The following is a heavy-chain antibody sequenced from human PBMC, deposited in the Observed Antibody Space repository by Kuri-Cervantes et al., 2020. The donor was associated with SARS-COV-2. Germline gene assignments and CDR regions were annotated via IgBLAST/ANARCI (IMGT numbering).Heavy chain of an antibody. CDR3: AGDEDSSGSDY. CDR1: GYSFTSYY. J-gene: IGHJ4*02. V-gene: IGHV1-46*01. Sequence: ASVKLARKASGYSFTSYYMHWVRQAPGQGLEWMGIINPSGGSTSYAQKFQGRVTMTRDTSTSTVYMELSSLRSEDTAVYSWAGDEDSSGSDYWGQGTLVTVSS. CDR2: INPSGGST. D-gene: IGHD6-19*01.